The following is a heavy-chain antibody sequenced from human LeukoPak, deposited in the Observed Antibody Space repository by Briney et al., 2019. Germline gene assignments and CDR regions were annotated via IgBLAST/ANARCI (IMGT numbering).Heavy chain of an antibody. CDR3: VREVHATYDY. Sequence: PGESLTLSCAVWGFTFSAYWLVWVGQAPGKGMEWVASIKQDGREVFYVYSVMGRFTISRYNAQNSLYLQMNRLRADDTAIYYWVREVHATYDYSGQGTLVTVSS. J-gene: IGHJ4*02. V-gene: IGHV3-7*05. D-gene: IGHD4/OR15-4a*01. CDR2: IKQDGREV. CDR1: GFTFSAYW.